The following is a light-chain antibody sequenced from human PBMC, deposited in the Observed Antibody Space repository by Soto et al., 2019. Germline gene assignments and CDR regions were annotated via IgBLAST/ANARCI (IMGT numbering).Light chain of an antibody. CDR3: QQYGSSPRGT. V-gene: IGKV3-20*01. J-gene: IGKJ5*01. CDR1: QSVSSSY. CDR2: GAS. Sequence: ETVLTPSPGTLSLSPGERATLSCRASQSVSSSYLAWYQQKPGQAPRLLIYGASSRATGIPDRFSGSGSGTDFTLTISRLEPEDFAVYYCQQYGSSPRGTFGQGTRREIK.